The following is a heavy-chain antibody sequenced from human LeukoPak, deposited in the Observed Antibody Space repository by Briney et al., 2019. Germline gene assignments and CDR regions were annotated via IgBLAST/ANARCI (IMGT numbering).Heavy chain of an antibody. J-gene: IGHJ5*02. Sequence: GASVKVSCKPSGYTFTRYVIHWVRQAAGQGLEGMGWMNPNSGNTVYAHKLQGRGTIPSSTSTSTAFMELGSLTSEDTAVYYCSRGGASAAARRFDPWGQGTLVTVSS. V-gene: IGHV1-8*01. CDR3: SRGGASAAARRFDP. CDR1: GYTFTRYV. CDR2: MNPNSGNT. D-gene: IGHD6-13*01.